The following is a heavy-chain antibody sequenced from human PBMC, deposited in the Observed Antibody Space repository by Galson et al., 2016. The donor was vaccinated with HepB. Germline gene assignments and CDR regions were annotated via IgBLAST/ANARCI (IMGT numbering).Heavy chain of an antibody. J-gene: IGHJ4*02. Sequence: SLRPSCAASGFTFSSYWMHWVRQAPGKGLVWVSRINGDGSSTTYADSVKGRFTISRDNAENTLYLQMNSLRAGDTAVYYCAVGNDPLDYWGQGTLVTVSS. CDR3: AVGNDPLDY. CDR1: GFTFSSYW. D-gene: IGHD1-1*01. V-gene: IGHV3-74*01. CDR2: INGDGSST.